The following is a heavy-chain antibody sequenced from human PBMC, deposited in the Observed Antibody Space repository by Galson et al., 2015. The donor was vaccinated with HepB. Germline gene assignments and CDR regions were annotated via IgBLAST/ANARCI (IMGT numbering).Heavy chain of an antibody. V-gene: IGHV3-15*01. CDR3: ATDYGDYAFDY. CDR1: GFSFIDAY. J-gene: IGHJ4*02. D-gene: IGHD2-21*01. CDR2: IKSDADGTAT. Sequence: SLRLSCAASGFSFIDAYMSWVRQSPEKGLEWVGRIKSDADGTATDYAAPVKARFSISGDDSTNTLFLRMTSLRIEDTAVYYCATDYGDYAFDYWGQGALVTVSS.